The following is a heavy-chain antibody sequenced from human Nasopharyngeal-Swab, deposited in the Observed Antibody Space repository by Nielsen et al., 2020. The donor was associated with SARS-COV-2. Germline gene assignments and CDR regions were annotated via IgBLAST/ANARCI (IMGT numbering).Heavy chain of an antibody. CDR1: GYTFTGYY. CDR3: ARDRSETAMAIFDY. J-gene: IGHJ4*02. V-gene: IGHV1-2*02. D-gene: IGHD5-18*01. CDR2: INPSSGGT. Sequence: ASVKVSCKASGYTFTGYYMHWVRQAPGQGLEWMGWINPSSGGTNYAQKFQGRVTMTRDTSISTAYMELSRLRSDDTAVYYCARDRSETAMAIFDYWGQGTLVTVSS.